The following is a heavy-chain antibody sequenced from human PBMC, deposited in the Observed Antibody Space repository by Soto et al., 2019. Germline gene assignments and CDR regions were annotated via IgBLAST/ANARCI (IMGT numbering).Heavy chain of an antibody. J-gene: IGHJ5*02. D-gene: IGHD4-17*01. V-gene: IGHV4-30-4*01. CDR3: ARRLDYGGNFKWFDP. Sequence: QVQLQESGPGLVKPSQTLSLTCTVSGGSISSGDYYWSWIRQPPGKGLEWIGYIYYSGSTYYNPSLKSRVTISVDTSKNQFSLKLSSVTAADTAVYYCARRLDYGGNFKWFDPWGQGTLVIVSS. CDR2: IYYSGST. CDR1: GGSISSGDYY.